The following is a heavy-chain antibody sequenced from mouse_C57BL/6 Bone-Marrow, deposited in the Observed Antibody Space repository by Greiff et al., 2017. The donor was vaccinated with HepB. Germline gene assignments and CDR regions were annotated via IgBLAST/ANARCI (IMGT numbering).Heavy chain of an antibody. CDR2: IYPGGGYT. CDR1: GYTFTNYW. CDR3: ARKSNYVYYAMDY. D-gene: IGHD2-5*01. V-gene: IGHV1-63*01. Sequence: QVQLQQSGAELVRPGTSVKMSCKASGYTFTNYWIGWAKQRPGHGLEWIGDIYPGGGYTNYNEKFKGKATLTADKSSSTAYMQFSSLTSEDSAIYYCARKSNYVYYAMDYWGQGISVTVSS. J-gene: IGHJ4*01.